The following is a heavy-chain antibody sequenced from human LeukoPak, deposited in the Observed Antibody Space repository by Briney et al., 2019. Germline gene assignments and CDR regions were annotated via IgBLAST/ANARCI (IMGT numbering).Heavy chain of an antibody. CDR3: ARYTTAGYSSGWYGPSFDY. Sequence: GGSLRLSCAASGFTFSSYWMNWVRQAPGKGLEWVANIRQDGSEKYYVDSVKGRFTISRDNAKNSLYLQMNSLRAEDTAVYYCARYTTAGYSSGWYGPSFDYWGQGTLVTVSS. CDR1: GFTFSSYW. CDR2: IRQDGSEK. V-gene: IGHV3-7*01. J-gene: IGHJ4*02. D-gene: IGHD6-19*01.